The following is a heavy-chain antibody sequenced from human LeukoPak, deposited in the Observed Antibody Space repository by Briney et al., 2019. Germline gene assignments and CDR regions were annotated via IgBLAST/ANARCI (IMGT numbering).Heavy chain of an antibody. CDR1: GFTFDDYA. CDR2: ISWDGGST. D-gene: IGHD6-13*01. CDR3: ARAAAGSLYYYYMDV. V-gene: IGHV3-43*01. Sequence: GGSLRLSCAASGFTFDDYAMHWVRQAPGKGLEWVSLISWDGGSTYYADSVKGRFTISRDNSKNSLYLQMNSLRTEDTALYYCARAAAGSLYYYYMDVWGKGTTVTVSS. J-gene: IGHJ6*03.